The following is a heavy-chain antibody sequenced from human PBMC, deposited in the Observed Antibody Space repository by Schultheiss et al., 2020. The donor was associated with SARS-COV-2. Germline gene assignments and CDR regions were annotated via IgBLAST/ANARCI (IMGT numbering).Heavy chain of an antibody. J-gene: IGHJ6*03. D-gene: IGHD6-19*01. CDR2: ITGGGRGI. CDR3: ASSNSGASQNYYYYYMDV. Sequence: GESLRLSCAASGFTFNNYAMSWVRQAPGQGLEWVSGITGGGRGIYYADSVKGRFTISRDNSKNTLYLQMNSLRAEDTAVYYCASSNSGASQNYYYYYMDVWGKGTTVTVSS. CDR1: GFTFNNYA. V-gene: IGHV3-23*01.